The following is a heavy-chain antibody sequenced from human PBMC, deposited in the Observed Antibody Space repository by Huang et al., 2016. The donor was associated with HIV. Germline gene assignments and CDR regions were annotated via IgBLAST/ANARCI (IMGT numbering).Heavy chain of an antibody. CDR1: GGSFTGNY. Sequence: QMQLQQRGAGLLKPSETLSLTCGVSGGSFTGNYLTWIRQAPGKGLEWIGEVNDSGATNYNPSLNCRVTISLDKSNRELSLNLRAVTAADTAVYYCARQWTILEWLLGLDVWGQGTTVSVSS. J-gene: IGHJ6*02. CDR3: ARQWTILEWLLGLDV. D-gene: IGHD3-3*01. V-gene: IGHV4-34*02. CDR2: VNDSGAT.